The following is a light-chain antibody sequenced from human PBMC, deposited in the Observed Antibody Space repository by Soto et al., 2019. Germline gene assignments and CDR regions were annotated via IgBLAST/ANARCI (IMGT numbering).Light chain of an antibody. J-gene: IGLJ1*01. CDR2: DVS. CDR3: SSYTSSSPHV. Sequence: QSVLTQPASVSGSPGQSITISCTGTSSDVGGYNYVSWYQQHPGKAPKLMIYDVSNRPSGVSNRFSGSKSGNTASLIISGLQAEDEADYYCSSYTSSSPHVFGTGTQLTVL. V-gene: IGLV2-14*01. CDR1: SSDVGGYNY.